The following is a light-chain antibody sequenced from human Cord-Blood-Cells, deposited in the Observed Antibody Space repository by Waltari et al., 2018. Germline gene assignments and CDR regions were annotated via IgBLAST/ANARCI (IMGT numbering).Light chain of an antibody. Sequence: QSALTQPASVSGSPGQSHTISCTGTSCDVGGYHYVALSQQHPGNAPKLMIYDVSNRPTGVSHRFSGSKSGNTAAPTISGLQAEDESDYYCSSYTSSSTLVVFGGGTKLTVL. CDR1: SCDVGGYHY. J-gene: IGLJ2*01. CDR3: SSYTSSSTLVV. V-gene: IGLV2-14*01. CDR2: DVS.